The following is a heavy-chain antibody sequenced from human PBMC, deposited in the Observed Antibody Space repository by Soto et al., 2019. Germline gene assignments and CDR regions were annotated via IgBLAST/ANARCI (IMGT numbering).Heavy chain of an antibody. J-gene: IGHJ4*02. Sequence: GRSLRRSCAASGFSLTNFAMSWVLQAPGKGLEWVAGIGASGDITWYADSVKGRLSISRDNSKNTLYLQLNSLRLEDTAVYYCAKDDFTDRGDDYFDYWGPGTLVTVSS. CDR3: AKDDFTDRGDDYFDY. V-gene: IGHV3-23*01. CDR2: IGASGDIT. D-gene: IGHD2-21*02. CDR1: GFSLTNFA.